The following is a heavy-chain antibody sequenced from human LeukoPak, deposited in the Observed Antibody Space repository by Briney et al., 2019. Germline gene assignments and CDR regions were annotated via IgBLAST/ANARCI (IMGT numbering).Heavy chain of an antibody. V-gene: IGHV4-39*07. D-gene: IGHD3-10*01. J-gene: IGHJ4*02. CDR1: GGSISSSSYY. CDR2: IYYSGST. CDR3: ARDGGYGSEGYFDY. Sequence: PSETLSLTCTVSGGSISSSSYYWGWIRQPPGKGLEWIGSIYYSGSTYYNPSLKSRVTISVDTSKNQFSLKLSSVTAADTAVYYCARDGGYGSEGYFDYWGQGTLVTVSS.